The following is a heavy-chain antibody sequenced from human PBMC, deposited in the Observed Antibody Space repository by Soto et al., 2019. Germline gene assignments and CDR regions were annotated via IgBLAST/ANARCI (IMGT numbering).Heavy chain of an antibody. D-gene: IGHD3-22*01. CDR1: GLNFSRYW. CDR3: AKSRYDSSGYHYWYFDY. V-gene: IGHV3-7*01. Sequence: GGSLRLSCAASGLNFSRYWMNWVRQAQGRGLEWVANIKEDGNEKHYADFVKGRFTISRDNAKNFLYLQIDSLRAEDTAVYYCAKSRYDSSGYHYWYFDYWGRGTLVTVSS. J-gene: IGHJ4*02. CDR2: IKEDGNEK.